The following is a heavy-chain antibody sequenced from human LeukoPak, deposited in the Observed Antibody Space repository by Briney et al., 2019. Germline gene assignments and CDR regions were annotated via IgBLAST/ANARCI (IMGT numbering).Heavy chain of an antibody. J-gene: IGHJ4*02. CDR2: VHLDGRT. CDR1: GGSVSSTNW. CDR3: ARNRVATIYGNFDY. D-gene: IGHD5-12*01. V-gene: IGHV4-4*02. Sequence: PSETLSLTCGVSGGSVSSTNWWTWIRQPPGKGLEWIGEVHLDGRTNFNPSLKSRLTMSVDLSENHVSLNLTSVTAADTAVYYCARNRVATIYGNFDYWGQGTLVTVSS.